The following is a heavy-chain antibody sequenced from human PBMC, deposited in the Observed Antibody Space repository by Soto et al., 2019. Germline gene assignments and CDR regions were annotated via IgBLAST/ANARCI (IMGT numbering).Heavy chain of an antibody. CDR1: GFNFSTDD. CDR2: IYYDGSKK. D-gene: IGHD1-1*01. CDR3: AKEGTLTTAVDYYYSDMDV. Sequence: QVQLVESGGGVVQPGRSLRLSCEVSGFNFSTDDMHWVRQAPGQGLEWVAVIYYDGSKKYYAESVKGRFSISRDNSKNTLYLEMKSPGAEDTAVYDCAKEGTLTTAVDYYYSDMDVCGQGATVTVS. V-gene: IGHV3-30*18. J-gene: IGHJ6*02.